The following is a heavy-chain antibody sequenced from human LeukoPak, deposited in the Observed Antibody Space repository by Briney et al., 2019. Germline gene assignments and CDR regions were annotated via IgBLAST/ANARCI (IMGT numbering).Heavy chain of an antibody. CDR3: ARLSYYGSGSYYPDAFDI. Sequence: ASVKVSCKASGGTFSSYAISWVRQAPGQGLEWMGGIIPIFGTANYAQKLQGRVTMTTDTSTSTAYMELRSLRSDDTAVYYCARLSYYGSGSYYPDAFDIWGQGTMVTVSS. V-gene: IGHV1-69*05. CDR1: GGTFSSYA. CDR2: IIPIFGTA. J-gene: IGHJ3*02. D-gene: IGHD3-10*01.